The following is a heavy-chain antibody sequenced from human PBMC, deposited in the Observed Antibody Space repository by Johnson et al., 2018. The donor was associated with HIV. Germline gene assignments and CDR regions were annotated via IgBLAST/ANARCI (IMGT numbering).Heavy chain of an antibody. CDR3: ARDPDPFREYHGDAFDI. CDR1: GFTFSDYY. V-gene: IGHV3-11*04. CDR2: ISSSGSTI. J-gene: IGHJ3*02. Sequence: QVQLVESGGGLVKPGGSLRLSCAASGFTFSDYYMSWIRQAPGKGLEWVSYISSSGSTIYYADSVKGRFTISRDSSNDTLYVQMNSLRGEDTAVYYCARDPDPFREYHGDAFDIWGQGTVVTVSS. D-gene: IGHD3-10*01.